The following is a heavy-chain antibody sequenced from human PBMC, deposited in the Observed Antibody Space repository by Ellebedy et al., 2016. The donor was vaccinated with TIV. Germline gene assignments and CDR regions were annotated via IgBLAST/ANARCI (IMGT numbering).Heavy chain of an antibody. CDR2: VHYSGRT. V-gene: IGHV4-39*02. J-gene: IGHJ4*02. D-gene: IGHD5-12*01. CDR3: ARDGSGYHFFDQ. CDR1: GGSVTTSSFY. Sequence: MPSETLSPTCSVSGGSVTTSSFYGGWIRQSPGKGLEWIGSVHYSGRTYFNPSRKRRVSNSTDTSKNHISLRLISVTAADTAVYFCARDGSGYHFFDQWGQGTLVTVSS.